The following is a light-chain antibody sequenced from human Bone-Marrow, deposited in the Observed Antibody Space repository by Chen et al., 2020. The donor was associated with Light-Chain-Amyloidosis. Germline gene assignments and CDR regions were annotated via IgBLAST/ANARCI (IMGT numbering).Light chain of an antibody. CDR3: QVWDRSSDRPV. CDR2: DDS. V-gene: IGLV3-21*02. Sequence: SYVLTQPSSVSVAPGQTATIACGGNNIGSTSVHWYQQTPGQAPLLVVYDDSDRPSGIPERLSGSNSGSPATLTLSRVEAGDEADYYCQVWDRSSDRPVFGGGTKLTVL. J-gene: IGLJ3*02. CDR1: NIGSTS.